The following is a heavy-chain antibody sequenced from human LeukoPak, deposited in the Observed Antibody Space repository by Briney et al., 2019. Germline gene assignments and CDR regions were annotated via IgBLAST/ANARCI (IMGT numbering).Heavy chain of an antibody. D-gene: IGHD6-19*01. Sequence: ASVKVSCKASGYSFTSNGISWVRQAPGQGLEWMGWISTYNGKTNYAQKFQGRVTMTRDTSISTAYMELSRLRSDDTAVYYCARQYSSGWTYWGQGTLVTVSS. CDR2: ISTYNGKT. J-gene: IGHJ4*02. V-gene: IGHV1-18*01. CDR1: GYSFTSNG. CDR3: ARQYSSGWTY.